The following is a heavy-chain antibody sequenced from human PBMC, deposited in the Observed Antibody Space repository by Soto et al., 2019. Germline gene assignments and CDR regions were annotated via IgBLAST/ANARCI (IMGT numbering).Heavy chain of an antibody. CDR3: ARDASYYSLWSGYYPSSSGMDV. Sequence: QVQVVESGGGVVQPGRSLRLSCAASGFTFSSFGMHWVRQAPGKGLEWVSLIWYDGSKKSYGDSVKGRFTISRDNSRNTVYLQMNSLRADDTAVYYCARDASYYSLWSGYYPSSSGMDVWGQGTTVSVSS. D-gene: IGHD3-3*01. CDR1: GFTFSSFG. V-gene: IGHV3-33*01. CDR2: IWYDGSKK. J-gene: IGHJ6*02.